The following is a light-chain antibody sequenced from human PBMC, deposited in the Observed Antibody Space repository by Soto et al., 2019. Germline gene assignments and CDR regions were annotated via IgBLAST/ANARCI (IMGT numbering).Light chain of an antibody. V-gene: IGLV2-23*02. J-gene: IGLJ1*01. CDR2: EVN. CDR1: ISDVGSHNL. Sequence: QSALTQPASVSGSPGQSITISCTGTISDVGSHNLVSWYQQHPCKAPKLIIYEVNERPSGVSSRFSGSKSGNTASLTISGLQPDDEADYHCCSFAGSNPFPYVFGTGTKVTVL. CDR3: CSFAGSNPFPYV.